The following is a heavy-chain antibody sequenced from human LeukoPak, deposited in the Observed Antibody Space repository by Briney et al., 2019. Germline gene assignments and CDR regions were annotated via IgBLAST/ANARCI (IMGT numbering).Heavy chain of an antibody. CDR1: GYTFTNYV. CDR3: VRGAVTPDY. Sequence: ASVKVSCKASGYTFTNYVISWVRQAPGQGHEWMGWINANNGNTKYTQKFQGRVTMTTNTSMSTAYMELRGLISDDTAIYYCVRGAVTPDYWGQGTLVTVSS. D-gene: IGHD4-17*01. J-gene: IGHJ4*02. V-gene: IGHV1-18*01. CDR2: INANNGNT.